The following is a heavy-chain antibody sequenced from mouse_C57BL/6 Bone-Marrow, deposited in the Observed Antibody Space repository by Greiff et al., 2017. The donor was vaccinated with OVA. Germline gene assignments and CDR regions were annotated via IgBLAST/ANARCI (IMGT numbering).Heavy chain of an antibody. CDR1: GYTFTEYT. D-gene: IGHD1-1*01. V-gene: IGHV1-62-2*01. CDR2: FYPGSGSI. CDR3: ARHEGRITTVVAPGFAY. J-gene: IGHJ3*01. Sequence: QVQLQQSGAELVKPGASVKLSCKASGYTFTEYTIHWVKQRPGQGLEWIGWFYPGSGSIKYNEKFKDKATWTADKSSSTVYMELSRWTSEDSAVYFCARHEGRITTVVAPGFAYWGQGTLVTVSA.